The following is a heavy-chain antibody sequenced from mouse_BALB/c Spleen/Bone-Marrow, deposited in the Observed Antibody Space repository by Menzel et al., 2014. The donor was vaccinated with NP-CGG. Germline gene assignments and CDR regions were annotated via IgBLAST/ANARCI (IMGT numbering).Heavy chain of an antibody. CDR2: ISSYANNYAT. D-gene: IGHD2-4*01. CDR1: EYTFTDSW. V-gene: IGHV6-6*01. CDR3: AVSTTFA. J-gene: IGHJ3*01. Sequence: FIHPSVSRKLSCASSEYTFTDSWMDWVRQSPGNGLEWVAYISSYANNYATYYAFSVKGRSTFSRDDSKSSACQIKNSRRAEDAGNDYYAVSTTFA.